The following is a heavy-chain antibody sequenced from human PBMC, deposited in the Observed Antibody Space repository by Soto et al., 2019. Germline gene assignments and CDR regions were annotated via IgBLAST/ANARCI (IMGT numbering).Heavy chain of an antibody. J-gene: IGHJ4*02. CDR2: ISSNGGST. Sequence: GGSLRLSCSASGFTLSSYAMHWVRQAPGKGLEYVSAISSNGGSTYYADSVKGRFTISRDNSKNTLYLQMISLRAEDTAVYYCASRRFGELLFDPFDYWGQGTLVTVSS. CDR1: GFTLSSYA. V-gene: IGHV3-64D*06. D-gene: IGHD3-10*01. CDR3: ASRRFGELLFDPFDY.